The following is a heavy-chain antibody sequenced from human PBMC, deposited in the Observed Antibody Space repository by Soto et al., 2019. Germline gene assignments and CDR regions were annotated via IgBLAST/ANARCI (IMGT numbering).Heavy chain of an antibody. V-gene: IGHV3-23*01. D-gene: IGHD3-10*01. CDR3: AKWARSTWFGEPYLDY. J-gene: IGHJ4*01. CDR2: ISGSGGST. CDR1: GFTFSSYA. Sequence: PGGSLRLSCAASGFTFSSYAMSWVRQAPGKGLEWVSAISGSGGSTYYADSVKGRFTISRDNSKNTLYLQMNSLRAEDTAVYYCAKWARSTWFGEPYLDYWGHGTLVTVSS.